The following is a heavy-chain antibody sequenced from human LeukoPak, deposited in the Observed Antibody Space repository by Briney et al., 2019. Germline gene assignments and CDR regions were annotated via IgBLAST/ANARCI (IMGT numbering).Heavy chain of an antibody. CDR3: AKDGDYDFWSGYLWKFDY. V-gene: IGHV3-30*04. J-gene: IGHJ4*02. Sequence: GGSLRLSCAASGFTFSSYAMHWVRQAPGKGLEWVAVISYDGSNKYYADSVKGRFTISRDNSKNTLYLQMNSLRAEDTAVYYCAKDGDYDFWSGYLWKFDYWGQGTLVTVSS. D-gene: IGHD3-3*01. CDR2: ISYDGSNK. CDR1: GFTFSSYA.